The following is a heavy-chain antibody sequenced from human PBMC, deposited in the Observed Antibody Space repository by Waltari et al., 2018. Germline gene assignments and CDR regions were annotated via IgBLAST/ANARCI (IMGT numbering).Heavy chain of an antibody. Sequence: QVHLKESGPGLGKPSQTLSLTCTVSGGSSSSGDDYSSWLRQTPGKGLEWIGYSYYSGSTYYNPSLKSRVTISVDTSKNQFSLKLSSVTAADTAVYYCARNLGTVKNLFDYWGQGTLVTVSS. J-gene: IGHJ4*02. D-gene: IGHD4-17*01. V-gene: IGHV4-30-4*08. CDR3: ARNLGTVKNLFDY. CDR1: GGSSSSGDDY. CDR2: SYYSGST.